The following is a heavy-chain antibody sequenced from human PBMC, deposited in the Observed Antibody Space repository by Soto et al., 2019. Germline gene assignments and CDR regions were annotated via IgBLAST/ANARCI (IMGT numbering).Heavy chain of an antibody. CDR1: GGSISSSSYY. J-gene: IGHJ4*02. CDR3: ARLDVDTAMETGFFVDY. Sequence: SETLSLTCTVSGGSISSSSYYWGWIRQPPGKGLEWIGSIYYSGSTYYNPSLKSRVTISVDTSKNQFSLKLSSVTAADTAVYYCARLDVDTAMETGFFVDYRGQGTLVTVSS. V-gene: IGHV4-39*01. CDR2: IYYSGST. D-gene: IGHD5-18*01.